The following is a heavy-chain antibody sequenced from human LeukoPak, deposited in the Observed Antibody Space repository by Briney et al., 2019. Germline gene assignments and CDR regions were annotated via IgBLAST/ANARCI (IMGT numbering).Heavy chain of an antibody. J-gene: IGHJ2*01. CDR3: ARDPIAVSGSDYFDL. CDR2: IGSIISYI. CDR1: GFTFSNYS. V-gene: IGHV3-21*01. Sequence: AGGSLRLSCAASGFTFSNYSMNWVRQAPGKGLDWVSSIGSIISYIYYADSVKGRFTISRDNAKNSLSLQMSSLRVEDTAMYYCARDPIAVSGSDYFDLWGRGTLVTVSS. D-gene: IGHD6-19*01.